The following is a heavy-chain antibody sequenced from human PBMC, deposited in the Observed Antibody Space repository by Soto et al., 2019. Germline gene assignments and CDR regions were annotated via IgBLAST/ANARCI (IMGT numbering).Heavy chain of an antibody. V-gene: IGHV1-69*02. CDR2: INPILSMS. Sequence: QVQLVQSGAEVKKPGSSVKVSCKASGDTFSSYTINWVRQAPGLGLEWVGRINPILSMSNYAQKFQGRVTMTADKSTSTAYMELRSLRSEDTAMYYCATSYGSGYRAFDYWGQGALVTVSS. CDR1: GDTFSSYT. J-gene: IGHJ4*02. D-gene: IGHD3-10*01. CDR3: ATSYGSGYRAFDY.